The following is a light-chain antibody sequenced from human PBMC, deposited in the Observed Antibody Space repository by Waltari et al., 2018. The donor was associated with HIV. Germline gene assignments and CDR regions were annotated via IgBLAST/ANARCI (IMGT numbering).Light chain of an antibody. V-gene: IGKV2-30*01. CDR1: QSLIYTDGNTY. CDR2: KIS. Sequence: EAVLTQSPVSLSVALGRPASISCISSQSLIYTDGNTYLNWFHQRPGQSPRRLIYKISNRDSGVPDRFSGSGSVTEFTLHIIRVEAEDVGIFYCMQSTHWPGTFGQGTKVEIQ. J-gene: IGKJ1*01. CDR3: MQSTHWPGT.